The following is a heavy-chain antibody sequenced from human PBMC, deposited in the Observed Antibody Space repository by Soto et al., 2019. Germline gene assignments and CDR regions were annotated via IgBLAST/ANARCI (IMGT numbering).Heavy chain of an antibody. CDR3: ASRTGYSSSSQYYYYGMDV. CDR2: IKQDGSEK. V-gene: IGHV3-7*03. J-gene: IGHJ6*02. Sequence: GGSLRLSCAASGFTLSSYWMSWVRQAPGKGLEWVANIKQDGSEKYYVDSVKGRFTISRDNAKNSLYLQMNSLRAEDTAVYYCASRTGYSSSSQYYYYGMDVWGQGTTVTVSS. D-gene: IGHD6-6*01. CDR1: GFTLSSYW.